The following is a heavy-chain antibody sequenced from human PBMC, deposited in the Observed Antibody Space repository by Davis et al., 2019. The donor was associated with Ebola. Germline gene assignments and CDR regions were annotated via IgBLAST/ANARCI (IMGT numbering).Heavy chain of an antibody. CDR1: GNSFNSHW. J-gene: IGHJ3*02. Sequence: PGGSLRLSCKDSGNSFNSHWIGWVRQLPGKGLEWMGVIFTGDSDTRYSPSFRGQVTISADNSIKTAFLHWSSLKASDTAMYYCASLRRAITGFDDGYDIWGQGTMVTVSS. CDR2: IFTGDSDT. CDR3: ASLRRAITGFDDGYDI. V-gene: IGHV5-51*01. D-gene: IGHD3-9*01.